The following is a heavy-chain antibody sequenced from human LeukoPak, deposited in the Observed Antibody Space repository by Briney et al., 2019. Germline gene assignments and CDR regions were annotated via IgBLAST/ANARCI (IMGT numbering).Heavy chain of an antibody. CDR2: IYWNDDK. V-gene: IGHV2-5*01. Sequence: SGPTLLKPTPTPTLTCTFSGFSLSTSGVGVGWIRQPPGKALEWLALIYWNDDKRYSPSLKSRLTITKDTSKNQVVLTMTNMDPVDTATYYCAHRGSQLWFDYWGQGTLVTVSS. CDR3: AHRGSQLWFDY. D-gene: IGHD5-18*01. J-gene: IGHJ5*01. CDR1: GFSLSTSGVG.